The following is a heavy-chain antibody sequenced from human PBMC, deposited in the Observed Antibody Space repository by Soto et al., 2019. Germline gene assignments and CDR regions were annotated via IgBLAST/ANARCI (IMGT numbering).Heavy chain of an antibody. V-gene: IGHV4-59*01. J-gene: IGHJ5*02. CDR2: IYYSGST. CDR1: GGSISSYY. D-gene: IGHD2-21*02. CDR3: ARDHRGVTSNWFDP. Sequence: SETLSLTCTVSGGSISSYYWSWIQQPPGKGLEWIGYIYYSGSTNYNPSLKSRVTISVDTSKNQFSLKLSSVTAADTAVYYCARDHRGVTSNWFDPWGQGTLVTVSS.